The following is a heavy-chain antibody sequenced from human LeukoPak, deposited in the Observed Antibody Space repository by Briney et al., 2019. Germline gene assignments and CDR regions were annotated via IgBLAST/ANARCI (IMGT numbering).Heavy chain of an antibody. D-gene: IGHD6-19*01. CDR2: IYFTGST. CDR3: ARHSDSGWETDN. Sequence: SETLSLTCSVSGGSISSSSYYWGWIRQPPGKGLEWIGMIYFTGSTYYNPSLRSRVTLSLDTSKNQFSLKLSSVTAADTAVYYCARHSDSGWETDNWGQGTLVTVSS. CDR1: GGSISSSSYY. V-gene: IGHV4-39*01. J-gene: IGHJ4*02.